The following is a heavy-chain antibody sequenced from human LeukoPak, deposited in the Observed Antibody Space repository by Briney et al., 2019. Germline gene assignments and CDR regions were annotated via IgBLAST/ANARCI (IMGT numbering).Heavy chain of an antibody. J-gene: IGHJ6*02. D-gene: IGHD3-10*01. CDR3: ARESSVSTPYYYYGMDV. CDR1: GGSFSGYY. Sequence: SETLSLTCAVYGGSFSGYYWSWIRQPPGKGLEWIGEINHSGSTNYNPSLKSRVTISVDTSKNQFSLKLSSVTAADTAVYYCARESSVSTPYYYYGMDVWGRGTTVTVSS. V-gene: IGHV4-34*01. CDR2: INHSGST.